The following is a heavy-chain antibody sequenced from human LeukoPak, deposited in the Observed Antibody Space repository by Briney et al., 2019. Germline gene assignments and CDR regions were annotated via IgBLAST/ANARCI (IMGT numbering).Heavy chain of an antibody. CDR3: ARHKLLVRGVIKYNWFDP. CDR1: GGSISSYY. D-gene: IGHD3-10*01. CDR2: IFTSGST. V-gene: IGHV4-4*07. Sequence: SETLSLTCTVSGGSISSYYWSWIRQPAGKGLEWIGRIFTSGSTNYNPSLKSRVTMSLDTSKNQFSLKLSSVTAADTAVYYCARHKLLVRGVIKYNWFDPWGQGTLVTVSS. J-gene: IGHJ5*02.